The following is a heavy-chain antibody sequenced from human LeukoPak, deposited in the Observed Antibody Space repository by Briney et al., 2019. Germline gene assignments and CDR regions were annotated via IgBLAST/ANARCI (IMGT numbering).Heavy chain of an antibody. V-gene: IGHV4-59*05. CDR3: ARPLAVAGTDDAFDI. J-gene: IGHJ3*02. D-gene: IGHD6-19*01. CDR2: IYYSGST. CDR1: GGSISSYY. Sequence: TSETLSLTCTVSGGSISSYYWSWIRQPPGKGLEWIGSIYYSGSTYYNPSLKSRVSISVDTSKNQFSLKLSSVTAADTAVYYCARPLAVAGTDDAFDIWGQGTMVTVSS.